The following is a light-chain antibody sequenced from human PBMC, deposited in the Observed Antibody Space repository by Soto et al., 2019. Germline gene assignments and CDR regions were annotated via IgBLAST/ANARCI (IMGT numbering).Light chain of an antibody. CDR2: DVS. J-gene: IGLJ1*01. V-gene: IGLV2-11*01. Sequence: LTQPRSVSGSPGQSVTISCTGTSSDVGGYNYVSWYQQHPGKAPKLMIYDVSKRPSGVPDRFSGSKSGNTASLTISGLQAEDEADYYCCSFAGTYTLYVFXIGTKVTVL. CDR1: SSDVGGYNY. CDR3: CSFAGTYTLYV.